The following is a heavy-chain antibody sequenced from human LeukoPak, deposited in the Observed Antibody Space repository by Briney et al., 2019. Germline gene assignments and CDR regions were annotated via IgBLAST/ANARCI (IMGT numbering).Heavy chain of an antibody. V-gene: IGHV1-2*02. J-gene: IGHJ3*02. CDR1: GHTLTGYH. Sequence: ASVKVSCKASGHTLTGYHMHWVRQAPGEGLEWMGWINPNSGGTNYVQKFQGRVTMTRDTSISTAYMELSRLRSDDTAVYYCARSFSDGSGGYPHDAFHIWGQGTLVTVSS. D-gene: IGHD3-10*01. CDR2: INPNSGGT. CDR3: ARSFSDGSGGYPHDAFHI.